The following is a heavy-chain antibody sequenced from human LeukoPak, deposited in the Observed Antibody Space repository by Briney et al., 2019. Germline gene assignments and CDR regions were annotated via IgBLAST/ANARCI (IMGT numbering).Heavy chain of an antibody. CDR3: AREYSYGHGFDY. CDR1: GGSISSYY. Sequence: SETLSLTCTVSGGSISSYYWSWIRQPPGKGLEWIGYIYYSGSTNYNPSLKSRVTISVDTSKNQFSLKLSSVTAADTAVYYCAREYSYGHGFDYWGQGTLVTVFS. D-gene: IGHD5-18*01. V-gene: IGHV4-59*01. CDR2: IYYSGST. J-gene: IGHJ4*02.